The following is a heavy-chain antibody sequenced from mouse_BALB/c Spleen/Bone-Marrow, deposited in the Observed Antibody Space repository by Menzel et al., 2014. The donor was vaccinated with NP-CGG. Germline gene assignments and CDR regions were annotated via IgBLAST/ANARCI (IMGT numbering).Heavy chain of an antibody. CDR2: IDTSDSYT. V-gene: IGHV1-69*01. CDR3: ARGTGWYFDV. Sequence: QVQLKESGAELVMPGASVKMSCKASGYTFTDYWMHWVKQRPGQGLEWIGAIDTSDSYTSYNQKFKGKATLTVGESSSTAYMQLSSLTSEDSAVYYCARGTGWYFDVWGAGTTVTVSS. D-gene: IGHD4-1*01. J-gene: IGHJ1*01. CDR1: GYTFTDYW.